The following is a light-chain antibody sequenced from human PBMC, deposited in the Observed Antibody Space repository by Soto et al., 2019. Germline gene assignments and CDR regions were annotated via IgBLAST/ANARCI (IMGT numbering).Light chain of an antibody. J-gene: IGKJ5*01. CDR3: QQYGSSLSIT. CDR2: DAS. CDR1: QSVSSY. Sequence: EIVLTQSPATLSLSLVERATLSCRASQSVSSYLAWYQQKPGQAPRLLIYDASNRATGIPARFSGSGSGTDFTLTISSLEPEDFAVYYCQQYGSSLSITFGQGTRLEI. V-gene: IGKV3-11*01.